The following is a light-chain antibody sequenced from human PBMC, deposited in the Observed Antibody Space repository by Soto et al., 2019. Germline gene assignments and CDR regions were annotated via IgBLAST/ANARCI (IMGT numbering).Light chain of an antibody. V-gene: IGKV1-5*01. CDR3: LQYKSYPWT. CDR2: DAS. CDR1: QSISSW. Sequence: DIQMAQSPSTLSAAVGDRVTITCRASQSISSWLAWYQQRAGKAPKLLIYDASSLESGVPSRFSGSGSGTEFTLTIRSLQPEDFATYCCLQYKSYPWTAGQGTK. J-gene: IGKJ1*01.